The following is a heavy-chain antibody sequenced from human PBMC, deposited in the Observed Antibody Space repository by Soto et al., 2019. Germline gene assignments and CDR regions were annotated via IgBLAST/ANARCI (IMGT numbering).Heavy chain of an antibody. D-gene: IGHD2-21*02. CDR2: ISAYNGNT. Sequence: QVQLVQSGAEVKKPGASVKVSCKASGYTFTSYGISWVRQAPGQGLEWIGWISAYNGNTNYAQKLQGRVNMTTNTSTSTAYMELRSLRSDDTAVYYCARGPYCGGDCYSDLPDDYWGQGTLVTVSS. CDR1: GYTFTSYG. V-gene: IGHV1-18*01. CDR3: ARGPYCGGDCYSDLPDDY. J-gene: IGHJ4*02.